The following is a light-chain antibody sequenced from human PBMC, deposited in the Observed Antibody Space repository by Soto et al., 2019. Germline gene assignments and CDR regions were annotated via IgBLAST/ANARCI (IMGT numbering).Light chain of an antibody. CDR1: NLGSRS. V-gene: IGLV3-21*02. CDR3: QVWHIISDHVV. CDR2: DDS. Sequence: SYELTQAPSVAVAPGQTARILCGGNNLGSRSVHWYQQRPGQAPVLVVYDDSDRPSGIPERFSGSKSGDTATLTITRVEAGDEADYYCQVWHIISDHVVFGGGTQLTVL. J-gene: IGLJ2*01.